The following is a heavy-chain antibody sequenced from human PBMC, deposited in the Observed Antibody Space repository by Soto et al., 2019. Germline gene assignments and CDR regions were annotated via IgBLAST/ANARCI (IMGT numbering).Heavy chain of an antibody. CDR1: GGSISSYY. J-gene: IGHJ6*02. CDR2: IYYSGST. Sequence: PSETLSLTCTVSGGSISSYYWSWIRQPPGKGLEWIGYIYYSGSTNYNPSLKSRVTISVDTSKNQFSLKLSSVTAADTAVYYCARSKISSSGWLSGYYYYYGMDVWGQGTTVTVS. V-gene: IGHV4-59*01. CDR3: ARSKISSSGWLSGYYYYYGMDV. D-gene: IGHD6-19*01.